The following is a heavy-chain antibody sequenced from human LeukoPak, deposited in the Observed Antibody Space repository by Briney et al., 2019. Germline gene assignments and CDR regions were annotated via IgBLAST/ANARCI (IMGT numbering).Heavy chain of an antibody. CDR1: GYTFTGYY. D-gene: IGHD4-17*01. V-gene: IGHV1-2*02. CDR3: ARDPVYGDLVPWFDP. Sequence: ASVNVSCKGSGYTFTGYYMHWVRQAPGQGLEWMGWINPNSGGTMYAQKFQGRVTMTRDTSITTAYMELSRLRFDDSAVYYCARDPVYGDLVPWFDPWGQGTLVTVSS. CDR2: INPNSGGT. J-gene: IGHJ5*02.